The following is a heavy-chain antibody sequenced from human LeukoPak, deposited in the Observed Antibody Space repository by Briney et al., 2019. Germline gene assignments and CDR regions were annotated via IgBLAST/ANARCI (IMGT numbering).Heavy chain of an antibody. CDR1: GFTFSSYA. Sequence: GGSLRLSCAASGFTFSSYAMSWVRQAPGKGLEWVANIHPDGGTKNYVDSVKGRFTISRDNAANSLYLQMNSLRAEDTAVYYCASTFPYCSGGTCALGGQGTLVTVSS. D-gene: IGHD2-15*01. CDR2: IHPDGGTK. V-gene: IGHV3-7*01. CDR3: ASTFPYCSGGTCAL. J-gene: IGHJ4*02.